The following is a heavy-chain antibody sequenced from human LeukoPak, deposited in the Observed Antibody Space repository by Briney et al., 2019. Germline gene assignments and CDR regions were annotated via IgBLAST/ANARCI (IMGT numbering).Heavy chain of an antibody. Sequence: PSETLSLTCTVSGGSISSYYWSWIRQPPGKGLEWIGYIYYSGSTNYNPSLESRVTISVDTSKNQFSLKLSSVTAADTAVYYCARGQWGHFMVRGVIMTTYFDYWGQGTLVTVSS. CDR1: GGSISSYY. D-gene: IGHD3-10*01. J-gene: IGHJ4*02. CDR3: ARGQWGHFMVRGVIMTTYFDY. CDR2: IYYSGST. V-gene: IGHV4-59*01.